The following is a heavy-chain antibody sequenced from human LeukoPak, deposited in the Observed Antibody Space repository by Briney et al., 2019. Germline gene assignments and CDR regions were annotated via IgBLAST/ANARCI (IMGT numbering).Heavy chain of an antibody. V-gene: IGHV3-53*01. CDR3: ARGVEPLAANTLAY. J-gene: IGHJ4*02. CDR2: LYSDGNT. Sequence: GGSLRLSCAASGFTVITNDMTWVRQAPGKGLEWVSVLYSDGNTKYADSVQGRFTISRDNSKNTLYLEMNSLSPDDSAVYYCARGVEPLAANTLAYWGQGTLVTVSS. CDR1: GFTVITND. D-gene: IGHD1-14*01.